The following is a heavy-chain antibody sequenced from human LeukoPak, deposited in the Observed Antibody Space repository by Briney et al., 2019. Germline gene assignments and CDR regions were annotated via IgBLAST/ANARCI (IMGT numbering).Heavy chain of an antibody. V-gene: IGHV1-2*04. CDR1: GYTFTGYY. D-gene: IGHD3-3*01. CDR3: ARGDFWSGYSY. CDR2: INPNSGGT. Sequence: ASVNVSCKASGYTFTGYYMHWVRQAPGQGLEWMGWINPNSGGTNYAQKFQGWVTMTRDTSISTAYMELSRLISDDTAVYYCARGDFWSGYSYWGRGTLVTVSS. J-gene: IGHJ4*02.